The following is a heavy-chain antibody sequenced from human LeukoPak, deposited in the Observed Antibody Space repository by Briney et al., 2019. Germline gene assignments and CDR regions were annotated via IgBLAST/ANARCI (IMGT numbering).Heavy chain of an antibody. CDR3: ARWELPSRGADY. J-gene: IGHJ4*02. V-gene: IGHV4-39*07. Sequence: SETLSLTCTVSGGSISSSSYYWGWIRQPPGKGLEWIGRIYYSGSTYYNPSLKSRVTISVDTSKNQFSLKLSSVTAADTAVYYCARWELPSRGADYWGQGTLVTVSS. CDR2: IYYSGST. CDR1: GGSISSSSYY. D-gene: IGHD1-26*01.